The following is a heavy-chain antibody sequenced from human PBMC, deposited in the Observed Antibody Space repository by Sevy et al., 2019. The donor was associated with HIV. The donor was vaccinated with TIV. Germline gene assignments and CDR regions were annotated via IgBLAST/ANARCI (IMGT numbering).Heavy chain of an antibody. CDR3: ARVGGCSSTSCFAYWFDP. Sequence: GGSLRLSCAASGFTFSNYWMSWVRQAPGKGLEWVANIKEDGSENYYVDSVKGRFTISRDNAKNSLYLRMNSLRAEDTAVYYCARVGGCSSTSCFAYWFDPWGQGTLVTVSS. CDR1: GFTFSNYW. V-gene: IGHV3-7*03. J-gene: IGHJ5*02. D-gene: IGHD2-2*01. CDR2: IKEDGSEN.